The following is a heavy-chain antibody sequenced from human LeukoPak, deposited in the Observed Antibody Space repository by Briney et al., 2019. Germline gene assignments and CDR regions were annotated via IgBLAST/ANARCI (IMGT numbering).Heavy chain of an antibody. CDR3: ARRRHNFDFYDV. Sequence: SKTLSLTCTVSGYSIIANIYWWVWVRLPPGKGLEWIGATFYTGRTFYSPSLRSLVTISVDTSKNQFSLDLSSATAADTAVYYCARRRHNFDFYDVWGQGTRVTVSS. D-gene: IGHD3/OR15-3a*01. J-gene: IGHJ3*01. CDR1: GYSIIANIYW. V-gene: IGHV4-39*01. CDR2: TFYTGRT.